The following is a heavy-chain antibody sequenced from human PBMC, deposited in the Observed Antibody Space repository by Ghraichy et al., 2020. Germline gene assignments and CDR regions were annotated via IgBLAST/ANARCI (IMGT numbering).Heavy chain of an antibody. V-gene: IGHV3-74*01. CDR3: ARGAARNFDY. CDR1: GFTFSSFW. D-gene: IGHD2-15*01. J-gene: IGHJ4*02. CDR2: INSDGRST. Sequence: LSLTCAASGFTFSSFWMHWVRQAPGKGLVWVSRINSDGRSTTYADSVEGRFTISRDNAKNTLYLQMNSLRAEDTAVYFCARGAARNFDYWGQGTLVTVSS.